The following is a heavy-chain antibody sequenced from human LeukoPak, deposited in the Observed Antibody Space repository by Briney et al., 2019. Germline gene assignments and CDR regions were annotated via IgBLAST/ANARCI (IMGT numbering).Heavy chain of an antibody. CDR3: ARIRILVSLDY. CDR1: GLTFGSYG. CDR2: IRYDGSDK. V-gene: IGHV3-30*02. D-gene: IGHD2-8*02. J-gene: IGHJ4*02. Sequence: GGSLRLSCVASGLTFGSYGIHWVRQAPDKGLEWVAFIRYDGSDKYYADSVKGRFTISRDNSRNTLHLQMNSLRAEDTAVYYCARIRILVSLDYWGQGTLVTVSS.